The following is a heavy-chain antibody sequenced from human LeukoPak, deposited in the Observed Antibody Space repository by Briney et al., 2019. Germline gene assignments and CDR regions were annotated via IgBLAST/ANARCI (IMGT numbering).Heavy chain of an antibody. Sequence: GASVKVSCKASGYTFTGYYMHWVRQAPGQGLEWMGWINPNSGGTNYAQKLQGRVTMTTDTSTSTAYMELRSLRSDDTAAYYCARGLQENLAWLQAFSAFDIWGQGTMVTVSS. CDR2: INPNSGGT. V-gene: IGHV1-2*02. CDR1: GYTFTGYY. J-gene: IGHJ3*02. CDR3: ARGLQENLAWLQAFSAFDI. D-gene: IGHD6-19*01.